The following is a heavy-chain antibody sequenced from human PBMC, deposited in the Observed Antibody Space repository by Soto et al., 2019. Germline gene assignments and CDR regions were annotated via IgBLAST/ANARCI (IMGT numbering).Heavy chain of an antibody. D-gene: IGHD3-16*02. CDR3: ARGGYVWGSYRYYFDY. V-gene: IGHV4-61*08. Sequence: SETLSLTCAVSGGSISSGGYSWSWIRQPPGKGLEWIGYIYHSGSTNYNPSLKSRVTISIDTSKNQLSLKLSSVTAADTAVYYCARGGYVWGSYRYYFDYWGQGTLVTVSS. J-gene: IGHJ4*02. CDR1: GGSISSGGYS. CDR2: IYHSGST.